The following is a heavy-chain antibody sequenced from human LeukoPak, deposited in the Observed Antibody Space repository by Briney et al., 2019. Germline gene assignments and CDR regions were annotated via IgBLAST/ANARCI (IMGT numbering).Heavy chain of an antibody. Sequence: QPGGSLTLSCAASGFTFSSYAMSWVRQAPGKGLEWVSAISGSGGSTYYADSVKGRFTISRDNSKNTLYLQMNSLRAEETAVYYCAKAGQQLVRGAFDIWGQGTMVTVSS. CDR3: AKAGQQLVRGAFDI. D-gene: IGHD6-13*01. CDR1: GFTFSSYA. CDR2: ISGSGGST. J-gene: IGHJ3*02. V-gene: IGHV3-23*01.